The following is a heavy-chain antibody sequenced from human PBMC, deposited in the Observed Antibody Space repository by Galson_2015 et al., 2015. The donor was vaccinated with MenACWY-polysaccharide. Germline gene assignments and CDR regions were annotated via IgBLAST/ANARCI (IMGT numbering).Heavy chain of an antibody. CDR3: AKDRGPDTSGWAEAFDM. J-gene: IGHJ3*02. V-gene: IGHV3-23*01. D-gene: IGHD6-19*01. Sequence: SLRLSCAASGFTFSNYAMSWVRQAPGKGLEWVSAISGTGGNTYYADSVRGRVTIFRDNSKNTLHLQVNSLRAEDTAVYYCAKDRGPDTSGWAEAFDMWGQGTMVPVSS. CDR1: GFTFSNYA. CDR2: ISGTGGNT.